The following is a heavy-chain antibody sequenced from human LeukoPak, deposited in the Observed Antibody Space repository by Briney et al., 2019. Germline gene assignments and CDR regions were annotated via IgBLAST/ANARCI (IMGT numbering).Heavy chain of an antibody. CDR3: ARAITTVTRNAFDI. Sequence: ASVNVSCKASGYSFTSYHMHWVRQAPGQGLQWMGIINPSGGSTSYAQKFQGRVTMTRDTSTSTVYMELSSLRSEDTAVYYCARAITTVTRNAFDIWGQGTMVTVSS. CDR1: GYSFTSYH. V-gene: IGHV1-46*01. CDR2: INPSGGST. J-gene: IGHJ3*02. D-gene: IGHD4-17*01.